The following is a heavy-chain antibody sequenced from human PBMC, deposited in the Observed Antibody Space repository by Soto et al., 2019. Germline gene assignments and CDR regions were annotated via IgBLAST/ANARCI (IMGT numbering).Heavy chain of an antibody. D-gene: IGHD5-18*01. CDR1: GASISSGAYF. CDR3: ARDKGPDTYGQTRIRDYSYAMDV. CDR2: IYYSVST. V-gene: IGHV4-31*01. J-gene: IGHJ6*02. Sequence: QVQLQGSGPRLVKPSQTLSLTCSVSGASISSGAYFWTWIRHHPGKGLEWIGYIYYSVSTSYTSPTPSLQRPVTISVDTSKNLFSLRLTSVTAADTATYYGARDKGPDTYGQTRIRDYSYAMDVWGQGTTVIVSS.